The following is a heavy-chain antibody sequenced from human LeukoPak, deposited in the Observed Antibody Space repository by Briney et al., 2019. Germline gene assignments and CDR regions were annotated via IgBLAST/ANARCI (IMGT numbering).Heavy chain of an antibody. Sequence: PSETLSLTCVVYGGSFSGYYWSWIRQPPGKGLEWIGEINHSGSTNYNPSLKSRVTISVDTSKNQFSLKLSSVTAADTAVYYCARDGLYYYGSGSYPPLDVWGQGTTVTVSS. CDR3: ARDGLYYYGSGSYPPLDV. D-gene: IGHD3-10*01. J-gene: IGHJ6*02. V-gene: IGHV4-34*01. CDR1: GGSFSGYY. CDR2: INHSGST.